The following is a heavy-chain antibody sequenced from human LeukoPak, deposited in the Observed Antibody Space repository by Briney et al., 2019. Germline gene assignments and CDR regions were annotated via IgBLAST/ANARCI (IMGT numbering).Heavy chain of an antibody. CDR3: ARTSWSGYYPVYFDY. J-gene: IGHJ4*02. CDR1: GGSFSGYY. CDR2: IYYSGST. D-gene: IGHD3-3*01. V-gene: IGHV4-59*01. Sequence: SETLSLTCAVYGGSFSGYYWRWIRQPPGKGLEWIGYIYYSGSTNYNPSLKSRVTISVDTSKNQFSLKLSSVTAADTAVYYCARTSWSGYYPVYFDYWGQGTLVTVSS.